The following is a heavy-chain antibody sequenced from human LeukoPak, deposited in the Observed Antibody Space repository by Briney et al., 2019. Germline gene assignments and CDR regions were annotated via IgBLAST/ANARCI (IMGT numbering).Heavy chain of an antibody. D-gene: IGHD3-16*01. CDR2: ISSSSSTI. V-gene: IGHV3-48*01. CDR1: GFTFSSYS. Sequence: GGSLRLSCAASGFTFSSYSMNWVRQAPGKGLEWVSYISSSSSTIYYADSVKGRFTISRDNAKNSLYLQMDSLRAEDTAVYYCARFRGYDYYYYMDVWGKGTTVTVSS. CDR3: ARFRGYDYYYYMDV. J-gene: IGHJ6*03.